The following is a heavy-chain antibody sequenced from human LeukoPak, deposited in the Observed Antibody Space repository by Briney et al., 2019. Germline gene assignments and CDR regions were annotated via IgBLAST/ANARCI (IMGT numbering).Heavy chain of an antibody. J-gene: IGHJ3*01. CDR2: ITTSGTYI. D-gene: IGHD3-10*01. CDR1: GFNVSVNY. CDR3: ARVPGKYAFDL. Sequence: GGSLRLSCAASGFNVSVNYMSWVRQAPGKGLELVSSITTSGTYIYYADSVKGRFTISRDNAKNSLYLQMNSLIAEDTAVYYCARVPGKYAFDLWGQGTMVTVSA. V-gene: IGHV3-21*04.